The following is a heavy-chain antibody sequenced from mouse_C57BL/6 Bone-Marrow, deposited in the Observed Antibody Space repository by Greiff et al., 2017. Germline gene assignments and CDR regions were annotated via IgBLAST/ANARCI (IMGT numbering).Heavy chain of an antibody. D-gene: IGHD1-1*01. CDR1: GFTFSSYG. CDR3: ARHDYGTWFAY. V-gene: IGHV5-6*01. Sequence: EVKLMESGGDLVKPGGSLKLSCAASGFTFSSYGMSWVRQTPDKRLEWVATISSGGSYTYYPDSVKGRFTISRDNAKNTLYLQMSSLKSEDTARYYCARHDYGTWFAYWGQGTLVTVSA. CDR2: ISSGGSYT. J-gene: IGHJ3*01.